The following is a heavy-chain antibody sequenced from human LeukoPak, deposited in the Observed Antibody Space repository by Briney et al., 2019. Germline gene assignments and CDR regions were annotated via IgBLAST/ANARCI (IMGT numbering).Heavy chain of an antibody. V-gene: IGHV6-1*01. CDR1: GDSVSSNSAA. J-gene: IGHJ6*03. CDR2: TYYRSKWYN. CDR3: ARDGRVGATQYSYYYYMDV. Sequence: SQTLSLTCAISGDSVSSNSAAWNWIRQSPSRGLEWLGRTYYRSKWYNDYAVSVKSRITINPDTSKNQFSLQLNSVTPEDTAVYYCARDGRVGATQYSYYYYMDVWGKGTTVTVSS. D-gene: IGHD1-26*01.